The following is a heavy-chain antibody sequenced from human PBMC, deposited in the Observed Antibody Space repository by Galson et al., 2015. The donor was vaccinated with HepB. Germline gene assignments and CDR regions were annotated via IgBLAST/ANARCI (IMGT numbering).Heavy chain of an antibody. D-gene: IGHD2-2*01. Sequence: SLRLSCAASGCSVTTRYVSWVRQAPGKGLEWVSLTYSDGSTHFADSVRGRFSISRDSSKTTVYLQMNSLRAEDTAFYYCATNIGVAGCWGQGTLVTVSS. CDR1: GCSVTTRY. J-gene: IGHJ4*02. CDR2: TYSDGST. V-gene: IGHV3-53*01. CDR3: ATNIGVAGC.